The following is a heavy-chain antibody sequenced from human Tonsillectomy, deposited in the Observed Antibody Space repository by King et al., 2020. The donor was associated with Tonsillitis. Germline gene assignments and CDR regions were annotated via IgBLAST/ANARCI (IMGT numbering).Heavy chain of an antibody. CDR3: ATTITFIPYFQN. V-gene: IGHV4-59*08. Sequence: VQLQESGPGLVKPSETLSLTCTVSGGSISSYYWNWIRQSPGKGLEWVGYIHHTGSTNYNPSLKSRVTISLDTSKNQFSLRLSSVTAADSAVYYCATTITFIPYFQNWGQGTLVTVSS. J-gene: IGHJ1*01. D-gene: IGHD3-16*01. CDR1: GGSISSYY. CDR2: IHHTGST.